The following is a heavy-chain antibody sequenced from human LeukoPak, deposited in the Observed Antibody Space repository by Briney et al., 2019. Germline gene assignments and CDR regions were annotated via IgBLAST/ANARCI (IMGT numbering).Heavy chain of an antibody. CDR3: ARDSIAALSGY. Sequence: PGGSLRLSCAASGFTFSSYSMNWVRQAPGKGLEWVSYISSSGSTIYYADSVKGRFTISRDNAKNSLYLQMNSLRAEDTAVYYCARDSIAALSGYWGQGTLVTVSS. CDR2: ISSSGSTI. J-gene: IGHJ4*02. V-gene: IGHV3-48*01. D-gene: IGHD6-6*01. CDR1: GFTFSSYS.